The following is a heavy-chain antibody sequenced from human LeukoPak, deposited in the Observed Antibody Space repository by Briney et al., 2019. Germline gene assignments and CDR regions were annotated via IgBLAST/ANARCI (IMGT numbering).Heavy chain of an antibody. CDR1: GYTFTDYY. CDR2: INPNSGGT. J-gene: IGHJ4*02. V-gene: IGHV1-2*02. CDR3: ARDSHSSGWFLPDY. D-gene: IGHD6-19*01. Sequence: APVKVSCKASGYTFTDYYMHWVRQATGQGLEWMSWINPNSGGTDYAQKFQGRGTMTRDTSISTAYMELSSLRSDDTAVYYCARDSHSSGWFLPDYWGQGTLVTVSS.